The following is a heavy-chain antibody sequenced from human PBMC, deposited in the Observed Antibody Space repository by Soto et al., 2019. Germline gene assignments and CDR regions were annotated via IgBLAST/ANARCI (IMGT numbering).Heavy chain of an antibody. Sequence: ASVKVSCKASGYTFTSNGISWVRQAPGQGLEWMGWISAYNGNTNYAQKLQGRVTMTTDTSTSTAYMELRSLRSDDTAVYYCAIVVVPAAMGISAFDIWGQGTMVTVSS. CDR3: AIVVVPAAMGISAFDI. J-gene: IGHJ3*02. V-gene: IGHV1-18*01. CDR1: GYTFTSNG. CDR2: ISAYNGNT. D-gene: IGHD2-2*01.